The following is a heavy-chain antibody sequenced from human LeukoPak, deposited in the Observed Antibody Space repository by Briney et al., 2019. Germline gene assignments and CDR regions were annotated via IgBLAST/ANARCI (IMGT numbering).Heavy chain of an antibody. CDR1: GGSFSGYY. CDR2: INHSGST. CDR3: ARGAAFDI. D-gene: IGHD1-26*01. V-gene: IGHV4-34*01. Sequence: SETLSLTCAVYGGSFSGYYWSWIRQPPGKGLEWIGEINHSGSTNYNPSLKSRVTISVDKSKNQSSLKLSSVTAADTAVYYCARGAAFDIWGQGTMVTVSS. J-gene: IGHJ3*02.